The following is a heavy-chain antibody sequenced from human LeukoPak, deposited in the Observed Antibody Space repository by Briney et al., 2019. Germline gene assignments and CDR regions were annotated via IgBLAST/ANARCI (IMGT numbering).Heavy chain of an antibody. CDR2: ISYDGNKK. V-gene: IGHV3-30*03. CDR3: ARDSVGSDYVSDY. J-gene: IGHJ4*02. CDR1: GFTFSSYE. D-gene: IGHD3-16*01. Sequence: GGSLRLSCAASGFTFSSYEMNWVRQAPGKGLEWVAVISYDGNKKYYAESVRGRLTISRDNSLNTLYLQMNSLADEDTAVYYCARDSVGSDYVSDYWGQGTLVTVSS.